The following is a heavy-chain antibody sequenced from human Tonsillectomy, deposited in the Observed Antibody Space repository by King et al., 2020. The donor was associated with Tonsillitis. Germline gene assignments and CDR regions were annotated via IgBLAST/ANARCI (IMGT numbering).Heavy chain of an antibody. CDR1: GGSFSGYY. Sequence: VQLQQWGAGLLKPSETLSLTCGVYGGSFSGYYWIWTRQPPGKGLEWIVEINYSGSTNYNPSLKMRVTISVDTSKNHFSLKLISVTAADTALYYCAREPGNYFDSWGLGTLVTVSS. V-gene: IGHV4-34*01. CDR2: INYSGST. J-gene: IGHJ4*02. CDR3: AREPGNYFDS.